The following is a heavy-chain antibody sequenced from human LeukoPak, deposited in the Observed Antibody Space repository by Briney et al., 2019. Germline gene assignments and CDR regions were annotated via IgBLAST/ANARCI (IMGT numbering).Heavy chain of an antibody. Sequence: PGGSLRLSCAASGFTFGSYAMHWVRQAPGKGLEWVAVISYDGSNKYYADSVKGRFTISRDNSKNTLYLQMNSLRAEDTAVYYCARDETNGAPPYWGQGTLVTVSS. D-gene: IGHD1-14*01. CDR1: GFTFGSYA. CDR2: ISYDGSNK. J-gene: IGHJ4*02. V-gene: IGHV3-30*04. CDR3: ARDETNGAPPY.